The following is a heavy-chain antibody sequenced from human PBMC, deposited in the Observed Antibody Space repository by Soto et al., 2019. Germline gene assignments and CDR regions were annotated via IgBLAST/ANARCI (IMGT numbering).Heavy chain of an antibody. Sequence: PGESLKISCKGSGYSSTSYWISWVRQMPGKGLEWMGRIDPSDSYTNYSPSFQGHVTISADKSISTAYLQWSSLKASDTAMYYCARFSRTLYGSGSYFRYYYGMDVWGQGTTVTVSS. J-gene: IGHJ6*02. D-gene: IGHD3-10*01. CDR1: GYSSTSYW. V-gene: IGHV5-10-1*01. CDR2: IDPSDSYT. CDR3: ARFSRTLYGSGSYFRYYYGMDV.